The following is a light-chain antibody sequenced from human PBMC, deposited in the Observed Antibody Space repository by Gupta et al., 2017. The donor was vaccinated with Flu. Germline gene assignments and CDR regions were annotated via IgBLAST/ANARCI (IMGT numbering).Light chain of an antibody. CDR2: DAS. Sequence: PATLSLSAGERATLSCRASQSVSSYLAWYQQKPGQAPRLLIYDASNRATGIPSRFSGSGSGRDFTLTISSLEPEDFAVYYCQQRSNWPITFGQGTRLEIK. CDR1: QSVSSY. V-gene: IGKV3-11*02. CDR3: QQRSNWPIT. J-gene: IGKJ5*01.